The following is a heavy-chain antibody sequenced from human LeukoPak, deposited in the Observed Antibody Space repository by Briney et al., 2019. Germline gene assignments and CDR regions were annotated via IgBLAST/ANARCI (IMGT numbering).Heavy chain of an antibody. CDR3: ARGPTYYDSSGYRLEY. CDR1: GYALSGYY. D-gene: IGHD3-22*01. V-gene: IGHV1-2*02. Sequence: ASLKVSCKASGYALSGYYMDWVRQAPGQGLECMGWINPSNGGTNYAQNFQGRVTMTRDTSISTAYMELSSLTSDDTAVYYCARGPTYYDSSGYRLEYWGQGTLVTVSS. J-gene: IGHJ4*02. CDR2: INPSNGGT.